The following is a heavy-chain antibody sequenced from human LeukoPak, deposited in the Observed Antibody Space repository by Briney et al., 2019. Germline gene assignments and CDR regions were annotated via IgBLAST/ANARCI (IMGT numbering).Heavy chain of an antibody. J-gene: IGHJ5*02. CDR2: IYYSGST. V-gene: IGHV4-59*01. CDR1: GGSISSYY. Sequence: SETLSLTCTVSGGSISSYYWSWIRQPPGKGLEWIGYIYYSGSTNYNPSLKSRVTISIDTSKNQFSLKLSSVTAADTAVYYCARVPHFGDYGWFDPWGQGTLVTVSS. D-gene: IGHD4-17*01. CDR3: ARVPHFGDYGWFDP.